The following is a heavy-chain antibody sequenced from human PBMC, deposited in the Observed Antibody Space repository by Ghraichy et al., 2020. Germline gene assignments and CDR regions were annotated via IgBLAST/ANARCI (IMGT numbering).Heavy chain of an antibody. V-gene: IGHV3-23*01. Sequence: GESLNISCAASGFTFSSYAMSWVRQAPGKGLEWVSAISGSGGSTYYADSVKGRFTISRDNSKNTLYLQMNSLRAEDTAVYYCAKDSLMYQLPSGYYYYGMDVWGQGTTVTVSS. J-gene: IGHJ6*02. CDR1: GFTFSSYA. CDR2: ISGSGGST. D-gene: IGHD2-2*01. CDR3: AKDSLMYQLPSGYYYYGMDV.